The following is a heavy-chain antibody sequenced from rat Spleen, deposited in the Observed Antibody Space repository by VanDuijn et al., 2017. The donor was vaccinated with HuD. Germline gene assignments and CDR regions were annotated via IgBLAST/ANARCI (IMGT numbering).Heavy chain of an antibody. CDR2: IWTGGST. V-gene: IGHV2-16*01. Sequence: QVQLKESGPGLVQPSQTLSLTCTVSGFSLSNYGVFWVRPPPGKGLEWMGVIWTGGSTDYNSALRSRLSINRDTSKSQVLLKMNSLQTDDTAIYFCAKNRYRYTSGYVMDVWGQGASVTVSS. D-gene: IGHD1-5*01. J-gene: IGHJ4*01. CDR1: GFSLSNYG. CDR3: AKNRYRYTSGYVMDV.